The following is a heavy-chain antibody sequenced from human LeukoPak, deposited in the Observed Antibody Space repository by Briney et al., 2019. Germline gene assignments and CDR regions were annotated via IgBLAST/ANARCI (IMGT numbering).Heavy chain of an antibody. CDR2: IYYSGST. J-gene: IGHJ6*02. Sequence: PSETLSLTCTVSGGSISSSSYYWGWIRQPPGKGLEWIGYIYYSGSTNYNPSLKSRVTISVDTSKNQFSLKLSSVTAADTAVYYCARANPLTFDYYYYYGMDVWGQGTTVTVSS. V-gene: IGHV4-61*05. D-gene: IGHD4/OR15-4a*01. CDR1: GGSISSSSYY. CDR3: ARANPLTFDYYYYYGMDV.